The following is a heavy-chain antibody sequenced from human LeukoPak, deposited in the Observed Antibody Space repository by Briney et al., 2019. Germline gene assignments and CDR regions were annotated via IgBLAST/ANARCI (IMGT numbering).Heavy chain of an antibody. CDR2: IYHSGST. J-gene: IGHJ4*02. CDR1: GGSISSGGYY. CDR3: ARGRAAAGAFAFDY. Sequence: SQTLSLTCTVSGGSISSGGYYWSWIRQPPGKGLEWIGYIYHSGSTNYNPSLKSRVTISVDTSKNQFSLKLSSVTAADTAVYYCARGRAAAGAFAFDYWGQGTLVTVSS. D-gene: IGHD6-13*01. V-gene: IGHV4-30-2*01.